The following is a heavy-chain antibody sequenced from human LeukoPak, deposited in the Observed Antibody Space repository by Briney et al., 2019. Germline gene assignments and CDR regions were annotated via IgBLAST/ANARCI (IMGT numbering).Heavy chain of an antibody. CDR2: IYTSGST. D-gene: IGHD5-18*01. J-gene: IGHJ5*02. Sequence: SETLSHTCTVSGGSIISYYWSWIRQPAGKGLEWIGRIYTSGSTNYNPSLKSRVTMSVDTSKNQFSLKLGSVTAADTAVYYCARERGHSYGTPGSNNWFDPWGQGTLATVSS. CDR3: ARERGHSYGTPGSNNWFDP. CDR1: GGSIISYY. V-gene: IGHV4-4*07.